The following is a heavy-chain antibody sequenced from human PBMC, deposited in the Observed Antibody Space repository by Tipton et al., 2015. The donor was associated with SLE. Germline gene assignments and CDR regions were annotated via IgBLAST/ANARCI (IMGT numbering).Heavy chain of an antibody. CDR1: GYSISVCYS. Sequence: TLSLTCAVSGYSISVCYSWGWMRQPPGRGLEWVGSIYHSGSTYYTVSLKRRVTISVDTPKNQFSLKLSSVTAADTAVYYCARGGPDSGDEGFDIWGPGTMVTVSS. D-gene: IGHD7-27*01. CDR3: ARGGPDSGDEGFDI. J-gene: IGHJ3*02. V-gene: IGHV4-38-2*01. CDR2: IYHSGST.